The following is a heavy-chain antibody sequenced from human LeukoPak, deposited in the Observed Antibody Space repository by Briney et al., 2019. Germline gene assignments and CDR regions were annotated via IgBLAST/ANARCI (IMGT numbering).Heavy chain of an antibody. V-gene: IGHV4-38-2*01. CDR2: IFYSGRA. J-gene: IGHJ4*02. CDR3: ARYRGGRTGNASGDFDF. D-gene: IGHD1-26*01. Sequence: PSETLSLTCAVSSYSISSGYYWDWIRQPPGKGLEWIGTIFYSGRAYYNPSLKSRVPMSVDTSKNHFSLKLNSVTAADPPVCFFARYRGGRTGNASGDFDFWGQGTLVTVSS. CDR1: SYSISSGYY.